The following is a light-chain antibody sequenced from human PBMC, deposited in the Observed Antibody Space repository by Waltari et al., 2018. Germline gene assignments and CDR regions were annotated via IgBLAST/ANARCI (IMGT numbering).Light chain of an antibody. CDR2: EGN. Sequence: QPALTPPAPVSASPGQSTTISCFSTSNDIGPYKRVFWYQQHPGKAPTLIIYEGNRRPSGVSDRVSGSRSGNAASLTISGLQTEDEADYYCCSYAGRTTFVLLGGGTKLTVL. CDR1: SNDIGPYKR. CDR3: CSYAGRTTFVL. V-gene: IGLV2-23*03. J-gene: IGLJ2*01.